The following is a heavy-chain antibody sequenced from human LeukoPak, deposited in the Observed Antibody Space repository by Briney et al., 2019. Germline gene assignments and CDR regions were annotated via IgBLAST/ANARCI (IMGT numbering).Heavy chain of an antibody. J-gene: IGHJ4*02. V-gene: IGHV3-23*01. D-gene: IGHD3-22*01. CDR2: ISGSGDNT. CDR3: AKGSYYDSSGSFYFDY. Sequence: GGSLRLSCAASGFTFSSYAMSWVRQAPGKGLEWVSGISGSGDNTYYADSVKGRFTISRDNSKNTLYVQVNNLGTEDTAAYYCAKGSYYDSSGSFYFDYWGQGTLVTVSS. CDR1: GFTFSSYA.